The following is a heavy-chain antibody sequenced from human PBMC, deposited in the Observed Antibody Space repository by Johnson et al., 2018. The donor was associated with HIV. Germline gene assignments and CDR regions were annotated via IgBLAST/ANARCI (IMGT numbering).Heavy chain of an antibody. CDR2: IKQDGSEK. V-gene: IGHV3-7*03. J-gene: IGHJ3*02. CDR1: GFTFSSYW. CDR3: AKSLGALAVADAFDI. Sequence: VQLVESGGGLVQQGGSRRLSCAASGFTFSSYWMSWVRQAPGKGLEWVANIKQDGSEKYYVDSVKGRVTISRDNSKNSLYLQMNSLRAEDTALYYCAKSLGALAVADAFDIWGQGTMVTVSS. D-gene: IGHD6-19*01.